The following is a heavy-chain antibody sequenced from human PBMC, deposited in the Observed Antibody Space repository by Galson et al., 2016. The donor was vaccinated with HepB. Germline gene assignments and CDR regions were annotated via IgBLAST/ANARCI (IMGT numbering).Heavy chain of an antibody. CDR3: ARIHCSGGSCYGDY. CDR1: GFTFSTYG. CDR2: IWYDESNK. V-gene: IGHV3-33*01. Sequence: SLRLSCAASGFTFSTYGMHWVRQAPGKGLEWVAVIWYDESNKYYAESVKGRFTISRDNSKNTLYLQMNSLRAEDTAVYYCARIHCSGGSCYGDYWGQGTLVTVSS. J-gene: IGHJ4*02. D-gene: IGHD2-15*01.